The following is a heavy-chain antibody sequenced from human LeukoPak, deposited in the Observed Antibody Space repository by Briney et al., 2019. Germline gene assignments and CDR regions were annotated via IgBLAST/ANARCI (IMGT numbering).Heavy chain of an antibody. Sequence: PSETLSLTCAVSGGSISSSNWWSWVRQPPGKGLEWIGQIYHSGSTNYNPSLKSRVTISVDKSKNQFSLKLSSVTAADTAVYYCARVDFGEYDYYYGMDVWGQGTTVTVSS. J-gene: IGHJ6*02. V-gene: IGHV4-4*02. CDR3: ARVDFGEYDYYYGMDV. D-gene: IGHD3-10*01. CDR1: GGSISSSNW. CDR2: IYHSGST.